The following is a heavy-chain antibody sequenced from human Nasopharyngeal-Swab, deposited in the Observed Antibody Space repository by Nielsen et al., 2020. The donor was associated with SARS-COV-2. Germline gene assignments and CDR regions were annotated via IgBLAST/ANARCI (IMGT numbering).Heavy chain of an antibody. CDR2: IYYSGST. CDR3: ARVSGIFNWFDP. V-gene: IGHV4-59*01. Sequence: WIRQPPGQGLEWIGSIYYSGSTNYNPSLKSRVTISVDTSKNQFSLKLSSVTAADTAVYYCARVSGIFNWFDPWGQGTLVTVSS. D-gene: IGHD6-25*01. J-gene: IGHJ5*02.